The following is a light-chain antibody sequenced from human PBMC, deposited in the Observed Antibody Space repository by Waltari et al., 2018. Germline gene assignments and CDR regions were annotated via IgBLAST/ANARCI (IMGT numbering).Light chain of an antibody. J-gene: IGLJ2*01. V-gene: IGLV7-46*01. CDR3: LLSYSGARV. CDR1: TAAVTTGPS. Sequence: QAVVTQEPSLTVSPGGTVTLTCGSSTAAVTTGPSPDWFQQKSGRAPRTLISDTSNKHSWTPARFSGSLLGGKAALTLSGAQPEDEAEYYCLLSYSGARVFGGGTKLTVL. CDR2: DTS.